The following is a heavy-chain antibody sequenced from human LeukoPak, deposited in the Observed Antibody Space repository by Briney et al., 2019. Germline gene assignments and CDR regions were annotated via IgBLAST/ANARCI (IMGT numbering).Heavy chain of an antibody. CDR3: ANSLLRYCSGGSCYSDFDY. D-gene: IGHD2-15*01. J-gene: IGHJ4*02. CDR1: GGTFSSYA. V-gene: IGHV1-69*13. Sequence: SVTVSCKASGGTFSSYAISWVRQAPGQGLEWMGGIIPIFGTANYAQKFQGRVTITADESTSTAYMELSSLRSEDTAVYYCANSLLRYCSGGSCYSDFDYWGQGTLVTVSS. CDR2: IIPIFGTA.